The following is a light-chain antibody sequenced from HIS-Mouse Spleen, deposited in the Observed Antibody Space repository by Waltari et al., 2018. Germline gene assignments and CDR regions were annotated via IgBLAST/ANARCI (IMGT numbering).Light chain of an antibody. CDR3: QSYDSSNHVV. CDR2: EDN. Sequence: ESPGKTVTISCTGSSGSIASNYVQWYQQRPGSAPTTVIYEDNQRPSGVPDRFSGSIDSSSNSASLTISGLKTEDEADYYCQSYDSSNHVVFGGGTKLTVL. J-gene: IGLJ2*01. CDR1: SGSIASNY. V-gene: IGLV6-57*02.